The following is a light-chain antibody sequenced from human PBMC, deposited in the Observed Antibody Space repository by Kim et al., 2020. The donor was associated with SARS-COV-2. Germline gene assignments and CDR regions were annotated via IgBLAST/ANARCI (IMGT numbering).Light chain of an antibody. CDR2: GKT. J-gene: IGLJ2*01. V-gene: IGLV3-19*01. CDR3: NSRDNSGSHLI. Sequence: LGQTVRITCQGDSLRTYSASWYQQKPGQAPVLVIFGKTNRPSGIPDRFSGSGSGNTASLIVSGAQAEDEADYYCNSRDNSGSHLIFGGGTQLTVL. CDR1: SLRTYS.